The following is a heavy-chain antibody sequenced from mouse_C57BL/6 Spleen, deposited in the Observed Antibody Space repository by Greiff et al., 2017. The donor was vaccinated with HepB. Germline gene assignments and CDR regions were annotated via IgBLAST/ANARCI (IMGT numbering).Heavy chain of an antibody. D-gene: IGHD2-4*01. CDR1: GYTFTSYW. V-gene: IGHV1-64*01. J-gene: IGHJ3*01. CDR2: IHPNSGST. Sequence: QVQLQQPGAELVKPGASVKLSCKASGYTFTSYWMHWVKQRPGQGLEWIGMIHPNSGSTNYNEKFKSKATLTVDKSSSTAYMQLSSLTSEDSAVYYCAREDYAGEAWFAYWGQGTLVTVSA. CDR3: AREDYAGEAWFAY.